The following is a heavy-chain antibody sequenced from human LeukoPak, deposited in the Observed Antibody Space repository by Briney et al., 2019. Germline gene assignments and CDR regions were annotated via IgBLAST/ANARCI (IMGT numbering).Heavy chain of an antibody. J-gene: IGHJ4*02. V-gene: IGHV1-8*01. CDR2: MNPNSGST. CDR3: TRGDRTTVAIDH. Sequence: ASVKVSCKTSGYTFSSYDISWVRQATGQGLEWMGWMNPNSGSTGYAQKFQGRVSMTRDTSIRTAYMELTSLRSDDTAVYYCTRGDRTTVAIDHWGRGTPVTVSS. CDR1: GYTFSSYD. D-gene: IGHD1-1*01.